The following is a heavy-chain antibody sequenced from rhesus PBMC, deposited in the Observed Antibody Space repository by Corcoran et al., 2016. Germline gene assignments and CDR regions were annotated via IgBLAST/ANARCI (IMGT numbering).Heavy chain of an antibody. CDR2: IYGSGGST. J-gene: IGHJ4*01. CDR3: ARQGRPNYGLDY. Sequence: QVQLQESGPGLGKPSETLSLTCAVSGGPISGGYVWRWIRQPPGKGLEWIGYIYGSGGSTKYKPSLKNRVTISKDTSKNQFSLKLSSVTAADTAVYYCARQGRPNYGLDYWGQGVLVTVSS. CDR1: GGPISGGYV. V-gene: IGHV4-76*01. D-gene: IGHD3-9*01.